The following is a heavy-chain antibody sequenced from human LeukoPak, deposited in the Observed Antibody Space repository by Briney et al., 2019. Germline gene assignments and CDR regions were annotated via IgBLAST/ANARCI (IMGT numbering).Heavy chain of an antibody. Sequence: SETLSLTCAVYGGSFSGYYWSWIRQPPGKGLEWIGEINHSGSTNYNPSLKSRVTISVYTSKNQFSLKLSSVTAADTAMYYCASSRSGPAAPGPRFDYWGQGTLVTVSS. CDR3: ASSRSGPAAPGPRFDY. J-gene: IGHJ4*02. V-gene: IGHV4-34*01. D-gene: IGHD2-2*01. CDR2: INHSGST. CDR1: GGSFSGYY.